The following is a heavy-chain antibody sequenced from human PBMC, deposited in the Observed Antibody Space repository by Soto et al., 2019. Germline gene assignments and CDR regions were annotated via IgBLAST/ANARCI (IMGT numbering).Heavy chain of an antibody. V-gene: IGHV3-33*01. CDR1: GFTLSSYG. J-gene: IGHJ4*02. CDR3: ATTGPY. Sequence: QVQLVESGGGVVQPGRSLRLSCAASGFTLSSYGMHGVRQAPGKGLEWVAVIWFDGSNKFYADSVKGRFTISRDNSKNTVSLQMNSLRDEDSAAYYCATTGPYWGQGTLVTVSS. CDR2: IWFDGSNK.